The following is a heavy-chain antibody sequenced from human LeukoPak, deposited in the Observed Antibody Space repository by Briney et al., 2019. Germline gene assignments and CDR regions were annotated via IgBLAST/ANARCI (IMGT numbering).Heavy chain of an antibody. CDR3: ATSPNSGSGYYYHYCYGMDV. CDR2: ISGSGGST. J-gene: IGHJ6*02. CDR1: GFTFSSYA. V-gene: IGHV3-23*01. Sequence: GGSLRLSCAASGFTFSSYAMSWVRQAPGKGLEWVSAISGSGGSTYYADSVKGRFTISRDNSKNTLYLQMNSLRAEDTAVYYCATSPNSGSGYYYHYCYGMDVWGQGTTVTVSS. D-gene: IGHD3-22*01.